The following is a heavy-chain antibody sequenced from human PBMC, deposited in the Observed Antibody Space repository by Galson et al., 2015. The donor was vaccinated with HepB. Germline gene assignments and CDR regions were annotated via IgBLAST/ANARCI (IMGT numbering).Heavy chain of an antibody. CDR2: ISADSENI. Sequence: SLRLSCAASGFTFNSYTMNWVRQAPGQGLEWVSSISADSENIYYADSVKGRFTISRDNAKNSLYLQTNTLRAEDTALYYCSSLLWFGELFDAFDIWGQGTMVTVSS. V-gene: IGHV3-21*01. CDR1: GFTFNSYT. J-gene: IGHJ3*02. CDR3: SSLLWFGELFDAFDI. D-gene: IGHD3-10*01.